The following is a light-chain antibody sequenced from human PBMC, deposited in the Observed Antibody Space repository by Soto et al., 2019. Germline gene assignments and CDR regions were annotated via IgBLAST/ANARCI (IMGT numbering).Light chain of an antibody. V-gene: IGLV1-44*01. CDR3: SSYAVTNIFV. CDR1: SSNIGSNT. J-gene: IGLJ1*01. CDR2: SNN. Sequence: QSVLTQPPSASGTPGQRVTISCSGSSSNIGSNTVNWYQQLPGTAPKLLIYSNNQRPSGVPDRFSGSKSGTSASLAISGLQSEDEADYYCSSYAVTNIFVFGTGTKLTVL.